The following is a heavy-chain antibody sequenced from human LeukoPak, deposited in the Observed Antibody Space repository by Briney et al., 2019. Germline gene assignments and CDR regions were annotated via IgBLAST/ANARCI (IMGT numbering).Heavy chain of an antibody. Sequence: GGSLRLSCAASGFSFSDYYMSWIRQAPGKGLEWVSYISSGGTPIYYSDSVEGRFTVSRDNAKNSLYRQMNSLRAEDTALYYCARDAEIAVSRDASDIWGQGTMVTVSS. J-gene: IGHJ3*02. V-gene: IGHV3-11*01. CDR3: ARDAEIAVSRDASDI. CDR2: ISSGGTPI. CDR1: GFSFSDYY. D-gene: IGHD6-19*01.